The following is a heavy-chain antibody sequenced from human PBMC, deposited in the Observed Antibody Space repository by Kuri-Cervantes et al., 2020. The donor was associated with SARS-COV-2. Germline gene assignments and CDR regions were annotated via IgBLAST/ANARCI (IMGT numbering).Heavy chain of an antibody. Sequence: GESLKISCAASGFTFDDYAMHWVRQAPGKGLEWVSLISWDGGSTYYADSVKGRFTISRDNSKNSLYLQMNSLRAEDTAVYYCARARFDAFDIWGQGTMVTVSS. CDR1: GFTFDDYA. V-gene: IGHV3-43D*03. CDR2: ISWDGGST. CDR3: ARARFDAFDI. D-gene: IGHD4-17*01. J-gene: IGHJ3*02.